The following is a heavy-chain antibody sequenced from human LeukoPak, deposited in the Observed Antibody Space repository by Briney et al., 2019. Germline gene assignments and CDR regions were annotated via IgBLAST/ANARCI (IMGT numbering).Heavy chain of an antibody. V-gene: IGHV1-18*04. CDR2: ISAYNGNT. J-gene: IGHJ4*02. CDR3: ARDQGPFTTLFFDY. D-gene: IGHD3-22*01. Sequence: ASVKVSCKASGYIFTGYYMHWVRQAPGQGLEWMGWISAYNGNTNYAQKLQGRVTMTTDTSTSTAYMELRSLRSDDTAVYYCARDQGPFTTLFFDYWGQGTLVTVSS. CDR1: GYIFTGYY.